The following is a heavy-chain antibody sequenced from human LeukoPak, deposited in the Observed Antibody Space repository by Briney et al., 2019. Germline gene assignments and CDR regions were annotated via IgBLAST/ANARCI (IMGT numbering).Heavy chain of an antibody. V-gene: IGHV4-59*08. Sequence: PSETLSLTCNVSGGSLSSYYWSWIRQPPGKGLEWIGYFYYRGNTNYNPSLKSRVTISVDTSKNQFSLKLSSVTAADTALYYCAGYSNYVPRFDYWGQGTLVTVSS. CDR2: FYYRGNT. J-gene: IGHJ4*02. CDR3: AGYSNYVPRFDY. D-gene: IGHD4-11*01. CDR1: GGSLSSYY.